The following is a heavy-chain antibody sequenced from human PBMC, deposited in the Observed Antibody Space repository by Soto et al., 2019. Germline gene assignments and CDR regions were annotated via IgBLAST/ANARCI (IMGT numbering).Heavy chain of an antibody. V-gene: IGHV3-74*01. CDR2: IDPDGRNA. Sequence: EVQLVESGGGLIRPGGSLRLSCAASGFSFSTYWMHWVRLPPGKGPVWVSRIDPDGRNAVYADSVQGRFSVSRDNVRNTLYLEMNSLSAEDTALYFCARAADAVPFDHWGQGTLVTVSS. J-gene: IGHJ4*02. CDR1: GFSFSTYW. CDR3: ARAADAVPFDH.